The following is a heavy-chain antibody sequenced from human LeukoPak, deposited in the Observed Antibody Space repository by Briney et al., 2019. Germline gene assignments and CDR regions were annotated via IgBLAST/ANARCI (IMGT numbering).Heavy chain of an antibody. J-gene: IGHJ4*02. Sequence: PSETLSLTCTVSGGSISSSSYYWGWIRQPPGKDLEWIGSIYYSGNTFYIPSLKSRLTISLDTSKNQFSLKLSSVTAADTAVYYCARDKGHFDVDYWGQGTLVTVSS. CDR3: ARDKGHFDVDY. CDR2: IYYSGNT. D-gene: IGHD3-9*01. CDR1: GGSISSSSYY. V-gene: IGHV4-39*07.